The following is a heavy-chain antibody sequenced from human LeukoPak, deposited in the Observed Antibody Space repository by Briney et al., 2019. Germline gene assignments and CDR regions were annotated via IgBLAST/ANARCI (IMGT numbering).Heavy chain of an antibody. D-gene: IGHD3-10*01. CDR3: ARQLYSSGSYFAPMDV. Sequence: SETLSLTCTVSGGSIFSSTYFSGWIRQPPGMGLDWIGSISYSGDTYYNPSLKSRVTISLDTSKNQFSLKLSSVTAADTAVYYCARQLYSSGSYFAPMDVWGKGTTVTISS. CDR1: GGSIFSSTYF. V-gene: IGHV4-39*01. CDR2: ISYSGDT. J-gene: IGHJ6*03.